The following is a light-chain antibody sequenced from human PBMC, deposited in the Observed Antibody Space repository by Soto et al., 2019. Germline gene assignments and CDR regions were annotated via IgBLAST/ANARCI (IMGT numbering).Light chain of an antibody. CDR3: QQTYSVPPT. J-gene: IGKJ1*01. CDR1: QTISNY. CDR2: AAS. Sequence: DIQMTQSPSSLSASVGDRVTITCRASQTISNYLNWYQQKPGKAPVLLIFAASSLQSGVPSRFSGIRSGRNFTLAISSLQPADSAIYYCQQTYSVPPTFGRGTKVEI. V-gene: IGKV1-39*01.